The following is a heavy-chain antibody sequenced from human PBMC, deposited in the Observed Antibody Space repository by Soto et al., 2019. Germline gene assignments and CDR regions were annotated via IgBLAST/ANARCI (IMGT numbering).Heavy chain of an antibody. CDR1: GGVFRNYA. J-gene: IGHJ5*01. Sequence: QVHMVQSGAEVKTPGSSVKVSCKASGGVFRNYAINWVRQAPGQGLEWMGGIIPVFGTVDYPQQFQGRVTITADESTTTAYMELPSLKTEDTAGYFCSGDRWGSYSFDSWGQGTLVTVAS. CDR2: IIPVFGTV. CDR3: SGDRWGSYSFDS. V-gene: IGHV1-69*01. D-gene: IGHD1-26*01.